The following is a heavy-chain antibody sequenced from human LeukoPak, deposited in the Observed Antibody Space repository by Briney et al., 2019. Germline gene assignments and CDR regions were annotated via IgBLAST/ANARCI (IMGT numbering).Heavy chain of an antibody. V-gene: IGHV3-30*03. Sequence: PGGSLRLSSADSGFTFFSYMLHCGFQAPGQGLEWVAVISYDGSNKYYADSVKGRFTISRDNSKNTLYLQMNSLRAEDTAVYFFAAEYTGYDFYYWGQGTLVTVSS. D-gene: IGHD5-12*01. CDR2: ISYDGSNK. CDR1: GFTFFSYM. J-gene: IGHJ4*02. CDR3: AAEYTGYDFYY.